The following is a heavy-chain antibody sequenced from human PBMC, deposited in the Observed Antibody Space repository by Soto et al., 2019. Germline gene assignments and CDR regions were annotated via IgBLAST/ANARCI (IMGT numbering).Heavy chain of an antibody. D-gene: IGHD4-17*01. V-gene: IGHV3-66*01. Sequence: EVQLVESGGGLVQPGGSLRLSCAASGFTVSSNYMSWVRQAPGKGLEWVAVIFSGGTTYYADSVKGRFTISRDTSKNTLYLQMNSLRAEDTDVYYCAREATVTSSVYWGQGTLVTVSS. CDR3: AREATVTSSVY. CDR1: GFTVSSNY. CDR2: IFSGGTT. J-gene: IGHJ4*02.